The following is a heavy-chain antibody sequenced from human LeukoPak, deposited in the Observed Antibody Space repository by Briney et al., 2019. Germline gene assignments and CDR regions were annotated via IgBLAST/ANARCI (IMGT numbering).Heavy chain of an antibody. J-gene: IGHJ4*02. CDR3: ARVRPWVFDY. CDR2: IYIGDNP. Sequence: GGSLRLSCAASGLTVSSSYMSWVRQAPGKGLEWVSIIYIGDNPHYAHSVKGRFTISRLNSKNTLYLQMNNLRAEDTAVYYCARVRPWVFDYWGQGTLVTVSS. V-gene: IGHV3-53*04. CDR1: GLTVSSSY.